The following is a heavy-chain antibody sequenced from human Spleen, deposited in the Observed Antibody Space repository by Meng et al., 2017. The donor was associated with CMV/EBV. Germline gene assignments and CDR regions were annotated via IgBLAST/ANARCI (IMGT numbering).Heavy chain of an antibody. J-gene: IGHJ4*02. CDR3: ARGRGGLN. CDR2: INHSGST. Sequence: LALTCAVYGGAFSGSRWSWIRQPPGKGLEWIGEINHSGSTNYNPSLKSRVTISVDTSKNQFYLRLSSVTAADTAVYYCARGRGGLNWGQGTLVTVSS. D-gene: IGHD3-10*01. CDR1: GGAFSGSR. V-gene: IGHV4-34*01.